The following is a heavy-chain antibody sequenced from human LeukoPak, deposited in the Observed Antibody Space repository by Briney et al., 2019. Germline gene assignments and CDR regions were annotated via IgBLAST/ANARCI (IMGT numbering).Heavy chain of an antibody. CDR3: ATSEPAAMSFYYYYYMDA. V-gene: IGHV7-4-1*02. CDR2: INTNTGNP. Sequence: ASVKVSCKASGYTFTSYAMNWVRQAPGQGLEWMGWINTNTGNPTYAQGFTGRFVFSLDTSVSTAYLQISSLKAEDTAVYYCATSEPAAMSFYYYYYMDAWGKGTTVTVSS. CDR1: GYTFTSYA. J-gene: IGHJ6*03. D-gene: IGHD2-2*01.